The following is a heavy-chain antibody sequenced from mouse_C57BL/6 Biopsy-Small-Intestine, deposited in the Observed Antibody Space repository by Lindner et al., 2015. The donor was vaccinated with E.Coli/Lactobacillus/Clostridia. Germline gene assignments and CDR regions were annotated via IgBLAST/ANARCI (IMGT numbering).Heavy chain of an antibody. V-gene: IGHV1-18*01. CDR2: FDPEDGET. CDR1: GYTLTELS. J-gene: IGHJ1*03. D-gene: IGHD1-1*02. CDR3: ATGGGSSLYYYYYMDV. Sequence: SVKVSCKVSGYTLTELSMHWVRQAPGKGLEWMGGFDPEDGETIYAQKFQGRVTMTEDTSTDTAYMELSSLRSEDTAVYYCATGGGSSLYYYYYMDVWGKGTTVTVSS.